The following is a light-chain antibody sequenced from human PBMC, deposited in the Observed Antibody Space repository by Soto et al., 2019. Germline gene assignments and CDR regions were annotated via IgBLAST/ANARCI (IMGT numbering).Light chain of an antibody. V-gene: IGKV3-11*01. CDR1: QSVGSY. J-gene: IGKJ3*01. CDR3: QHRSNCPFT. CDR2: DSS. Sequence: EIVLTQSPATLSLSPGESGTLSCRASQSVGSYLAWYQQKPGQAPRLLIYDSSNTAPGIPARFSGRGSGTDFTLTISNVEPEDFAVYYCQHRSNCPFTFGPGTKV.